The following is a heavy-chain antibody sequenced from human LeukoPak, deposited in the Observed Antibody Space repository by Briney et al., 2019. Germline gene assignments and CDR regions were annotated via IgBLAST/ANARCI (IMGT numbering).Heavy chain of an antibody. CDR1: GYTFTGYY. V-gene: IGHV1-2*02. D-gene: IGHD6-19*01. CDR3: ARVRTGLVKNYYYGMDV. J-gene: IGHJ6*02. Sequence: ASVKVSCKASGYTFTGYYMHWVRQAPGQGLEWMGWINPNSGGTNYAQKFQGRVTMTRDTSISTAYMELSRPRSDDTAVYYCARVRTGLVKNYYYGMDVWGQGTTVTVSS. CDR2: INPNSGGT.